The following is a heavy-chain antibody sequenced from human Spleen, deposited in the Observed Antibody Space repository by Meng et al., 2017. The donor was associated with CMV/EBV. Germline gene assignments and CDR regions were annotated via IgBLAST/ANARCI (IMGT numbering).Heavy chain of an antibody. J-gene: IGHJ6*02. Sequence: GGSMRPSCVASGFTFSGPAMHWVRKASGKGLEWVGRIRSKANSYATAYAASVKGRFTISRDDSKNTAYLQMNSLKTEDTAVYYCTRRGTTVFNYGMDVWGQGTTVTVSS. CDR3: TRRGTTVFNYGMDV. D-gene: IGHD4-11*01. V-gene: IGHV3-73*01. CDR1: GFTFSGPA. CDR2: IRSKANSYAT.